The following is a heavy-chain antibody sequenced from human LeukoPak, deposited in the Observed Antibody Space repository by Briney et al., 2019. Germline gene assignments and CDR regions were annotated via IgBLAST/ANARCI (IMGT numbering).Heavy chain of an antibody. D-gene: IGHD6-13*01. Sequence: SETLSLTCTVSGGSISSYYWSWIRQPPGKGLEWIGYIYYSGSINYNPSLKSRVTISVDTSKNQFSLKLSSVTAADTAVYYCARSRFYYFNYWGQGTLVTVSS. CDR2: IYYSGSI. V-gene: IGHV4-59*01. CDR3: ARSRFYYFNY. CDR1: GGSISSYY. J-gene: IGHJ4*02.